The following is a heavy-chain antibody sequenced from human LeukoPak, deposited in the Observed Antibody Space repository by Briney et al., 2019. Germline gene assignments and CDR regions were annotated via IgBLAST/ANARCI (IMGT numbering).Heavy chain of an antibody. Sequence: GGSLRLSCTASGFTFGDYAMSWFRQAAGKGLEWVGFIRSKAYGGTTEYAASVKGRFTIPRDDSKSIAYLQMNSLKTEDTAVYYCTRVHAGGYSGYAHFDYWGQGTLVTVSS. D-gene: IGHD5-12*01. CDR2: IRSKAYGGTT. J-gene: IGHJ4*02. CDR1: GFTFGDYA. V-gene: IGHV3-49*03. CDR3: TRVHAGGYSGYAHFDY.